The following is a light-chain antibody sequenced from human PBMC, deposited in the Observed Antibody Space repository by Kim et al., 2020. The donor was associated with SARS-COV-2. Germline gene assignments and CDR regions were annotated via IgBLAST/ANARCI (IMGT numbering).Light chain of an antibody. V-gene: IGLV3-21*04. CDR3: QVWDSSSDHVV. CDR2: YDS. CDR1: DQGCQS. J-gene: IGLJ2*01. Sequence: GSTHRRTRGGPDQGCQSVHWYQRKPGQAPRLVISYDSARPSGIPERFAGSNAGDTATLTMSRVEAGDEADYYCQVWDSSSDHVVFGGGTQLTVL.